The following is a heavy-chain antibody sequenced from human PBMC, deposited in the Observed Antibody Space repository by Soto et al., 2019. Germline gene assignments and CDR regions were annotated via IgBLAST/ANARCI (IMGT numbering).Heavy chain of an antibody. V-gene: IGHV3-11*06. Sequence: GSLRLSCAASGFTFSDYYMSWIRQAPGKGLEWVSYISSSSSYTNYADSVKGRFTISRDNAKNSLYLQMNSLRAEDTAVYYCARDLKDELRYFDWLLDYWGQGTLVTVSS. CDR2: ISSSSSYT. J-gene: IGHJ4*02. D-gene: IGHD3-9*01. CDR3: ARDLKDELRYFDWLLDY. CDR1: GFTFSDYY.